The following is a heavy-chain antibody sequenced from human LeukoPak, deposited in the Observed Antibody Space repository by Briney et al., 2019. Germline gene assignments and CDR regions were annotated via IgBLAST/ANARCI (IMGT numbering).Heavy chain of an antibody. D-gene: IGHD2-2*01. V-gene: IGHV3-30*18. CDR1: GFTFSSYG. Sequence: GGSLRLSCAASGFTFSSYGMHWVRQAPGKGLEWVAVISYDGSNKYYADSVKGRFTISRDNSKNTLYLQMNSLRAEDTAVYYCAKDQASIQTGDFDYWGQGTLVTVSS. J-gene: IGHJ4*02. CDR2: ISYDGSNK. CDR3: AKDQASIQTGDFDY.